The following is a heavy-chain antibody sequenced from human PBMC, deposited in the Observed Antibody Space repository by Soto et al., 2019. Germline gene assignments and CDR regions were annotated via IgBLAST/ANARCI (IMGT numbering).Heavy chain of an antibody. V-gene: IGHV1-2*02. J-gene: IGHJ5*02. D-gene: IGHD5-12*01. CDR2: IIPIFGRA. CDR1: GYTFTGYY. Sequence: ASVKVSCKASGYTFTGYYMHWVRQAPGQGLEWMGWIIPIFGRANYAQKFQGRVTMTTDKSTSTAYMELSSLRSEDTAVYYCARGRIPDGYNSWGQGTLVTV. CDR3: ARGRIPDGYNS.